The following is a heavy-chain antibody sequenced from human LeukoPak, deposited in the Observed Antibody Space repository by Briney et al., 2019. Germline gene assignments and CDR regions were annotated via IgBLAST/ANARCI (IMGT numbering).Heavy chain of an antibody. CDR3: ARDNSVTIAGHHTLDY. D-gene: IGHD4-17*01. CDR2: INHSGST. J-gene: IGHJ4*02. Sequence: PSETLSLTCAVYGGSFSSYSWSWVRQAPGKGLEWIGEINHSGSTSYNPSLKSRVTISVDTSKNQFSLNLSSVTAADTAVYYCARDNSVTIAGHHTLDYWGQGTLVTVSS. V-gene: IGHV4-34*01. CDR1: GGSFSSYS.